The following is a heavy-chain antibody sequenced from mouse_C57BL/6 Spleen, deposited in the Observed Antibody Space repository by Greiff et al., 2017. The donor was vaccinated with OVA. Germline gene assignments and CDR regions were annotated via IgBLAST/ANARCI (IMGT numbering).Heavy chain of an antibody. CDR1: GYTFTSYW. Sequence: QVQLQQPGAELVMPGASVKLSCKASGYTFTSYWMHWVKQRPGQGLEWIGEIDPSDSYTNYNQKFKGKSTLTVDKSSSTAYMQLSSLTSEDSAVYYCARRGLRRGILYAMDYWGQGTSVTVSS. CDR3: ARRGLRRGILYAMDY. D-gene: IGHD2-12*01. V-gene: IGHV1-69*01. J-gene: IGHJ4*01. CDR2: IDPSDSYT.